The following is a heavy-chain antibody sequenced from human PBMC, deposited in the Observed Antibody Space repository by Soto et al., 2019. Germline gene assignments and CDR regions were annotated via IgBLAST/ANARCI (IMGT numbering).Heavy chain of an antibody. CDR1: GGSISSGGYS. V-gene: IGHV4-30-2*01. CDR2: IYHSGST. J-gene: IGHJ5*02. CDR3: ARVPAP. Sequence: QPQLQESGSGLVKPSQTLSLTCAVSGGSISSGGYSWSWIRQPPGKGLEWIGYIYHSGSTYYNPSLKSRVTISEDRSKNQFSLELSSVTATDTAVYYCARVPAPWGQGTLVTVSS.